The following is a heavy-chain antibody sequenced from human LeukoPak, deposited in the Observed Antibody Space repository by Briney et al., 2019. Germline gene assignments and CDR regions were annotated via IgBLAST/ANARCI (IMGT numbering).Heavy chain of an antibody. Sequence: GGSLRLSCAASAFTFSSYWMHWVRQPPGKGLVWVSRINSDGSSTNYANSVKGRFTISRDNAKNTLYLQMNSLRAEDTAVYYCTRDPPPIGTPASVPFDFWGQGTLVTVSS. CDR2: INSDGSST. CDR1: AFTFSSYW. V-gene: IGHV3-74*01. J-gene: IGHJ4*02. D-gene: IGHD6-13*01. CDR3: TRDPPPIGTPASVPFDF.